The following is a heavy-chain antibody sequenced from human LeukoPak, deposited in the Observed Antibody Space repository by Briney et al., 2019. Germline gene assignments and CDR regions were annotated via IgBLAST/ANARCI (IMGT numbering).Heavy chain of an antibody. V-gene: IGHV3-23*01. CDR1: GFTFSSHG. J-gene: IGHJ3*02. CDR2: ISGSGGST. Sequence: TGGSLTLSCIASGFTFSSHGMSWVRQAPGKGLEWVSAISGSGGSTYYADSVKGRFTISRDNSKNTMFLQMNSLRAEDTAVYYCAKRRASSGYYAAFDIWGQGTMVTVSS. D-gene: IGHD6-19*01. CDR3: AKRRASSGYYAAFDI.